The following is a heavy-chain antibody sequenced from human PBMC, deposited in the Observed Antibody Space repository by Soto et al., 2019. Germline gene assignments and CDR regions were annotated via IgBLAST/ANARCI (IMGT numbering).Heavy chain of an antibody. Sequence: GGSLRLSCAASGFTFSSYAMSWVRQAPGKGLEWVSAISGSGGSTYYADSVKGRFTISRDNSKSTLYLQMNSLRAEDTAVYYCAKGRSYYYYYGVDVWGQGTTVTV. CDR3: AKGRSYYYYYGVDV. J-gene: IGHJ6*02. V-gene: IGHV3-23*01. CDR1: GFTFSSYA. CDR2: ISGSGGST.